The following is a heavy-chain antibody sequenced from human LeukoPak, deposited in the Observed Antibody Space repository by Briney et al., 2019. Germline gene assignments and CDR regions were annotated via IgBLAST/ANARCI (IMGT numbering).Heavy chain of an antibody. J-gene: IGHJ4*02. CDR1: GYTFTSHG. V-gene: IGHV1-18*01. CDR2: ISAYNDDT. D-gene: IGHD1-14*01. CDR3: ARVPPIPPITDFDL. Sequence: ASVKVSCKASGYTFTSHGISWVRQAPGQGLEWMGWISAYNDDTNYAQKFRGRVTMTTETSTSTAYMELRSLRSDDTAVYYCARVPPIPPITDFDLWGQGTLVTVSS.